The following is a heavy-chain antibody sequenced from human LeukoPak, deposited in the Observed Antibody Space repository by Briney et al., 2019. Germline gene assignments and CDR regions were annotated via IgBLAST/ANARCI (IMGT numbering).Heavy chain of an antibody. D-gene: IGHD2-2*01. J-gene: IGHJ4*02. CDR1: GGSISNNNYY. CDR2: IYYGGST. Sequence: SETLSLTCTVSGGSISNNNYYWGWIRQPPGKGLEWIAIIYYGGSTAYNPSLRNRVTISVDTSKNQFSLKLNSVTAADTAVYYCARLVRYCSTNSCYPFDYWGQGTLVTVSS. V-gene: IGHV4-39*01. CDR3: ARLVRYCSTNSCYPFDY.